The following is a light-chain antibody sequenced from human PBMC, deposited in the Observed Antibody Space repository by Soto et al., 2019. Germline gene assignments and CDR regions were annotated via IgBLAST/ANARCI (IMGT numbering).Light chain of an antibody. CDR2: SNN. V-gene: IGLV1-44*01. CDR3: AAWDDSLSAYV. J-gene: IGLJ1*01. Sequence: QSVLTQAPSASGTPGQRVTISCSGSNSNIGRNTVNWYHHLPGTAPKLLIYSNNQRPSGVPDRFSGSRSGTSASLAISGLQSEDEADYYCAAWDDSLSAYVFGPGTKVTVL. CDR1: NSNIGRNT.